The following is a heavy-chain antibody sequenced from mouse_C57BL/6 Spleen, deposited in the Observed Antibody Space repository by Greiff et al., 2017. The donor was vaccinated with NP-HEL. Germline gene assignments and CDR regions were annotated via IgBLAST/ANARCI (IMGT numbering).Heavy chain of an antibody. Sequence: QVQLQQPGAELVRPGTSVKLSCKASGYTFTSYWMHWVKQRPGQGLEWIGVIDPSDSYTNYNQKFNGKATLTVDTSSSTAYMQLSSLTSEDSAVYYCARWGTTVPSDYWGQGTTLTVSS. D-gene: IGHD1-1*01. CDR3: ARWGTTVPSDY. V-gene: IGHV1-59*01. CDR1: GYTFTSYW. CDR2: IDPSDSYT. J-gene: IGHJ2*01.